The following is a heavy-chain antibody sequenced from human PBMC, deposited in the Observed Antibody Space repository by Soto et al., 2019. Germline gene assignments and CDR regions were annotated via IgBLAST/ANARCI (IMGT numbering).Heavy chain of an antibody. CDR2: IYYSGST. CDR3: ARHGDTMVRGVIPVYNWFAP. J-gene: IGHJ5*02. Sequence: PSETLSLTCTVSGGSISSSSYYWGWIRQPPGKGLEWIGSIYYSGSTYYNPSLKSRVTISVDTSKNQFSLKLSSVTAADTAVYYCARHGDTMVRGVIPVYNWFAPWGQGTLVTVSS. V-gene: IGHV4-39*01. D-gene: IGHD3-10*01. CDR1: GGSISSSSYY.